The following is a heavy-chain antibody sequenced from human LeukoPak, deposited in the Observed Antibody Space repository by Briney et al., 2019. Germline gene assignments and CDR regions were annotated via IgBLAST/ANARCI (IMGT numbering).Heavy chain of an antibody. Sequence: ASVKVSCKASGYTFTSYGISWVRQAPGQGLEWMGWISAFNGNTNYAQKFQGRVAMTTDTFTSTAYMELRSLRSDDTAVYYCVRDLSIVSDAFDIWGQGTMVTVSS. J-gene: IGHJ3*02. CDR3: VRDLSIVSDAFDI. V-gene: IGHV1-18*01. D-gene: IGHD2-15*01. CDR1: GYTFTSYG. CDR2: ISAFNGNT.